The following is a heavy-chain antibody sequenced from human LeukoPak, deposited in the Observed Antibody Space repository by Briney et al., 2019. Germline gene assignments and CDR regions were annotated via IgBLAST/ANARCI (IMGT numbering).Heavy chain of an antibody. D-gene: IGHD5-18*01. Sequence: ASVKVSCKASGGTFSSYAISWVRQAPGQGLEWMGGIIPIFGTPNYAPRFQGRVTITADDSSKAAHLELRNLVSDDTAVYYCAGARTGGFSNAWEYWGQGTLVTVSS. CDR1: GGTFSSYA. J-gene: IGHJ4*02. CDR3: AGARTGGFSNAWEY. V-gene: IGHV1-69*13. CDR2: IIPIFGTP.